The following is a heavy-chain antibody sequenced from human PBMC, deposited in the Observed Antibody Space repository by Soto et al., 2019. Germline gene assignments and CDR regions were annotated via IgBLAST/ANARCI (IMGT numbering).Heavy chain of an antibody. D-gene: IGHD5-12*01. CDR3: ASWATIPGFDY. Sequence: QPGGSLRLSCAASGFTFSSYWMGWVRQAPGKGLEWVANIKQDGSEKYYVDSVKGRFTISRDNAKNSLYLQMNSLRAEDTAVYYCASWATIPGFDYWGQGTLVTVSS. CDR1: GFTFSSYW. J-gene: IGHJ4*02. V-gene: IGHV3-7*01. CDR2: IKQDGSEK.